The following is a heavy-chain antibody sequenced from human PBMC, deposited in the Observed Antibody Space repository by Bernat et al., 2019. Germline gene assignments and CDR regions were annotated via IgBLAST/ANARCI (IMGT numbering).Heavy chain of an antibody. CDR2: IWYDGSNK. CDR3: ARVLGEKSDAFDI. D-gene: IGHD2-8*02. CDR1: GFTFSSYG. Sequence: QVQLVESGGGVVQPGRSLRLSCAASGFTFSSYGMHWVRQASGKGLEWVAVIWYDGSNKYYADSVKGRFTISRDNSKNTLYLQMNSLRAEDTAVYYCARVLGEKSDAFDIWGQGTMVTVSS. J-gene: IGHJ3*02. V-gene: IGHV3-33*01.